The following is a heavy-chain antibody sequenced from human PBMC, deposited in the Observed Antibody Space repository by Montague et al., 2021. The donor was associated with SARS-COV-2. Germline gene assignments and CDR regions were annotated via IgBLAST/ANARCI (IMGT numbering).Heavy chain of an antibody. CDR2: IYYSGST. Sequence: SETLSLTCTVSGGSISSYYWSWIRQPPGKGLEWIGYIYYSGSTNYNPSHKSRVTISLDTSKNQFSLKLNSVTAADTAVYYCARGSYGPYAFDIWGQGTMVTVSS. CDR3: ARGSYGPYAFDI. D-gene: IGHD5-18*01. J-gene: IGHJ3*02. V-gene: IGHV4-59*01. CDR1: GGSISSYY.